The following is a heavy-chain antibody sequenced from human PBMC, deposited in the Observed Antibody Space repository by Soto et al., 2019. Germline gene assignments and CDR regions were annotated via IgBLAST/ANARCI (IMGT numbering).Heavy chain of an antibody. CDR3: ARKNNV. J-gene: IGHJ6*02. CDR1: GGSISGSSYY. V-gene: IGHV4-39*01. CDR2: IYYSGST. Sequence: QLQLQESGPGLVKPSETLSLTCSVSGGSISGSSYYWGWIRQPPGKGLEWIGSIYYSGSTYYNPSLRSRVTISVDTSKNQFSLRLSSVTAADTAVYYCARKNNVWGQGTTVTVSS.